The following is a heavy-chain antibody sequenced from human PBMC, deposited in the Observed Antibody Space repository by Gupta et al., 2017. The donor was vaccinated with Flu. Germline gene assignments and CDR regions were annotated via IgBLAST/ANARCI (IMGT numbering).Heavy chain of an antibody. Sequence: EGQLVESGGGLGQPGGSLRLSCVVPGFTLSDQHVDWVRQVLGKGLEWIGRSKNRATSYTTVYAASVEGRFTFSRDDSKNSVNLQMNSLKTEDTAVYYCTRLNFYDGSGYYNDFWGQGTLVAVSS. CDR3: TRLNFYDGSGYYNDF. CDR2: SKNRATSYTT. D-gene: IGHD3-22*01. J-gene: IGHJ4*02. CDR1: GFTLSDQH. V-gene: IGHV3-72*01.